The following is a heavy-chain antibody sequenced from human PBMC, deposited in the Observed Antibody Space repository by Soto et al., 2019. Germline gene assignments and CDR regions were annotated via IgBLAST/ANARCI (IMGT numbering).Heavy chain of an antibody. Sequence: EVQLVESGGGLVQPGGSLRLSCAASGFTVSSNYMSWVRQAPGKGLEWVSVIYSGGSTYYADSVKGRFTISRDNSKNTLYLQMNSLRAEDTAVYHCARSPSGGTLPGVYYYYYMDVWGKGTTVTVSS. V-gene: IGHV3-66*01. D-gene: IGHD2-8*01. CDR2: IYSGGST. J-gene: IGHJ6*03. CDR1: GFTVSSNY. CDR3: ARSPSGGTLPGVYYYYYMDV.